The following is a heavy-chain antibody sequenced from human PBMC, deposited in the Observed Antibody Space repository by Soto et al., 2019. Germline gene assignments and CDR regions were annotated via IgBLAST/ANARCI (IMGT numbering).Heavy chain of an antibody. J-gene: IGHJ5*02. V-gene: IGHV4-39*01. Sequence: SETLSLTCSVSGGSISSSSYYWGWIRQPPGKGLEWIGSIYYRGSTYYNPSLKSRVTISVDTSKNQFSLKLSSVTAADTAVYYCAGQPTVTTFGWFDPWGQGTLVTVSS. CDR1: GGSISSSSYY. CDR2: IYYRGST. CDR3: AGQPTVTTFGWFDP. D-gene: IGHD4-4*01.